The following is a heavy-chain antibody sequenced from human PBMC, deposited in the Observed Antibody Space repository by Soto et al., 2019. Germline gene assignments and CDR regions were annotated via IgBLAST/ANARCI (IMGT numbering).Heavy chain of an antibody. D-gene: IGHD2-2*01. J-gene: IGHJ6*02. Sequence: PSETLSLTCAVYGGSFSGYYWSWIRQPPGKGLEWIGEINHSGSTNYNPSLKSRVTISVDTSKNQFSLKLSSVTAADTAVYYCARDRPYCSSTSCYEYYYYGMDVWGQGTTVTVSS. CDR3: ARDRPYCSSTSCYEYYYYGMDV. V-gene: IGHV4-34*01. CDR1: GGSFSGYY. CDR2: INHSGST.